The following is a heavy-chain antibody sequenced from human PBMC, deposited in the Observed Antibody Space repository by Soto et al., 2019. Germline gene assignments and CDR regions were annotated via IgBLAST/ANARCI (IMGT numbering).Heavy chain of an antibody. CDR3: AKEEGYSSGWTEIDY. V-gene: IGHV3-23*01. J-gene: IGHJ4*02. CDR2: ISGSGVST. Sequence: EVQLLESGGGLVQPGGSLRLSCAASGFTFSSYAMSWVRQAPGKGLEGVSAISGSGVSTYYADSVKGRFTISRDNSKSTLYLQMNSLRAEDTAVYYCAKEEGYSSGWTEIDYWGQGTLVTVSS. CDR1: GFTFSSYA. D-gene: IGHD6-19*01.